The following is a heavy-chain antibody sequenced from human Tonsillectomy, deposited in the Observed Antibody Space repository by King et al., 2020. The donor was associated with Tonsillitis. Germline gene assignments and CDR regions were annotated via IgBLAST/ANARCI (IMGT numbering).Heavy chain of an antibody. D-gene: IGHD2-2*01. J-gene: IGHJ4*02. CDR1: GYSFTSDW. CDR2: IDPTDSYT. CDR3: ARRTCISTSCQFEY. V-gene: IGHV5-10-1*03. Sequence: DVQLVQSGAEVKKPGESLRISCKGSGYSFTSDWISWVRQMPGKGLEWMGRIDPTDSYTYYSPSFQGHVTISADKSISTAYLQWSSLTASDTAMYYCARRTCISTSCQFEYWGQGTLVTVSS.